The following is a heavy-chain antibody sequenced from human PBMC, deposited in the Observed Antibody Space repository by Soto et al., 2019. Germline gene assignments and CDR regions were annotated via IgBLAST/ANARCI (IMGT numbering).Heavy chain of an antibody. V-gene: IGHV1-69*02. Sequence: QVQLVQSGAEVKKPGSSVKVACKAYGGTFSSYTITWVRQAPGQGLEWMGRIIPILGIANYAQKFQGRVTITADKSTSTAYMELSSLRSEDTAVYYCANPPRYWGQGILVTVSS. J-gene: IGHJ4*02. CDR2: IIPILGIA. CDR3: ANPPRY. CDR1: GGTFSSYT.